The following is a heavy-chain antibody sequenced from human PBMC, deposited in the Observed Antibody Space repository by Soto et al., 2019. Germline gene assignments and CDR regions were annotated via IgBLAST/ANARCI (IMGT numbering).Heavy chain of an antibody. CDR2: IYHTGGT. D-gene: IGHD2-21*01. J-gene: IGHJ4*02. CDR1: GGPISSPNW. CDR3: PRAHVIPPYFDY. V-gene: IGHV4-4*02. Sequence: QVQLQESGPGLVKPSGTLSLTCAVSGGPISSPNWWSWVRQPPVQGLEWIAEIYHTGGTNYNPHLKIRVTISVDKAKTQFSLSLSSVTAADTAMYDCPRAHVIPPYFDYWGQGTLVTVSS.